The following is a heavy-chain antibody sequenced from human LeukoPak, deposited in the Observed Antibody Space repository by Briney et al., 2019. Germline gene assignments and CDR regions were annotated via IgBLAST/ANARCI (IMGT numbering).Heavy chain of an antibody. D-gene: IGHD2-15*01. CDR1: GYSISNGFY. V-gene: IGHV4-38-2*02. CDR2: VYHTGST. J-gene: IGHJ4*02. CDR3: ARVAGVEVAPATSY. Sequence: SETLSLTCTVSGYSISNGFYWAWIRQPPGKGLEWIGSVYHTGSTYSNPSLKSRVTISVDTSKNQFSLSLTSVTAADTAVYYCARVAGVEVAPATSYWGQGTLVTVSS.